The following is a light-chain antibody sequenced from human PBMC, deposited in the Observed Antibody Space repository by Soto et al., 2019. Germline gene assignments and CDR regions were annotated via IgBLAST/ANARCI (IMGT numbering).Light chain of an antibody. Sequence: DIQMTQSPSSLSASVGDRVTIPCQASQDISNYLNWYQQKPGKAPKLLIYDASNLETGVPSRFSGSGSGTDFTFTISSLQPEDIVTYYCQQYDNLLSFVPGTKVDIK. CDR3: QQYDNLLS. CDR2: DAS. J-gene: IGKJ3*01. CDR1: QDISNY. V-gene: IGKV1-33*01.